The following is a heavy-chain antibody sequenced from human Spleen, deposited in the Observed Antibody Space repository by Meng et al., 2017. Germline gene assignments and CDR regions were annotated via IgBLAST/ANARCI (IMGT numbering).Heavy chain of an antibody. Sequence: QVQGGQDGGEVKRPGYSVKVSCKAPGGTFNSYAISWVRQAPGQGLQWMGWINIYNGITNYGRNFQGRVTLTTDTSTSTGYMELRSLTSDDTAVYYCATRGNPYLDRWGQGTLVTVSS. CDR1: GGTFNSYA. J-gene: IGHJ4*02. V-gene: IGHV1-18*01. CDR3: ATRGNPYLDR. CDR2: INIYNGIT.